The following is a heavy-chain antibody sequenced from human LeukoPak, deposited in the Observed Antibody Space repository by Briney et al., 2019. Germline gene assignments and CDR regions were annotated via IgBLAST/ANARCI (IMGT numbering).Heavy chain of an antibody. J-gene: IGHJ6*02. D-gene: IGHD2-2*01. V-gene: IGHV5-51*01. Sequence: GESLKISCKGSGYSFTSYWIGWVRQMPGKGLEWMGIIYPGDSDTRYSPSFQGQVTISADKSISTAYLQWSSLKASDTAMYYCARRFARGYCSSTSCYGGKYYYYGMDVWGQGTTVTVSS. CDR3: ARRFARGYCSSTSCYGGKYYYYGMDV. CDR1: GYSFTSYW. CDR2: IYPGDSDT.